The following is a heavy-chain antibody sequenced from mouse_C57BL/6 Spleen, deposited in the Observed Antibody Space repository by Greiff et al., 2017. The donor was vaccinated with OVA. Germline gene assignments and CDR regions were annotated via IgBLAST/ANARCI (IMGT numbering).Heavy chain of an antibody. CDR2: ISYDGSN. Sequence: VQLQQSGPGLVKPSQSLSLTCSVPGYSITSGYYWNWIRQFPGNKLEWMGYISYDGSNNYNPSLKNRISITRDTSKNQFFLKLNSVTTEDTATYYCARDSNYGYYYAMDYWGQGTSVTVSS. CDR3: ARDSNYGYYYAMDY. J-gene: IGHJ4*01. D-gene: IGHD2-5*01. CDR1: GYSITSGYY. V-gene: IGHV3-6*01.